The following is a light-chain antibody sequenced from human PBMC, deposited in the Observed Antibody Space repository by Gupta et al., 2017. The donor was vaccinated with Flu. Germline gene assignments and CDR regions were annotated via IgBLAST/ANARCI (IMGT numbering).Light chain of an antibody. CDR3: AAWDDIMKEV. CDR1: SSKIEINT. V-gene: IGLV1-44*01. Sequence: SILTQPPSASGTPGPRVTISSSGSSSKIEINTVNWYQQLPGTAPKLLIYSNNKSPAGVPDRFSGSKSGTSASLAISGLQAEDEGDYFCAAWDDIMKEVFGGGTKLTVL. CDR2: SNN. J-gene: IGLJ2*01.